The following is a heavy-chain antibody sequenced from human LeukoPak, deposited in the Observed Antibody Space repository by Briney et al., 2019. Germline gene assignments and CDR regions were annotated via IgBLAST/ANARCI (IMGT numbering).Heavy chain of an antibody. CDR3: ARMATVLNDAFDI. Sequence: PSETLSLTCTVSGGSISSSSYYWGWIRQPPGKGLEWIGSIYYSGNTYYNPSLKSRVTISVDTSKNQFSLKLSSVTAADTAVYYCARMATVLNDAFDIWGQGTMVTVSS. CDR2: IYYSGNT. J-gene: IGHJ3*02. CDR1: GGSISSSSYY. D-gene: IGHD5-24*01. V-gene: IGHV4-39*07.